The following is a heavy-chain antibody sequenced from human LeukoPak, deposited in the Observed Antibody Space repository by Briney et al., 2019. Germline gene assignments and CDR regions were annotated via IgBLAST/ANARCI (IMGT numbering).Heavy chain of an antibody. D-gene: IGHD1-26*01. J-gene: IGHJ4*02. Sequence: PSETLSLTCTVSGGSISSYYWSCIRQPPGKGLEWIGYIYYSGSTKYNPSLKSRLTISLDTSKNQFSLKLSSVTAADTAVYYCTRVGVLSVGAPRYNFDYWGQGTLVTVSS. CDR3: TRVGVLSVGAPRYNFDY. V-gene: IGHV4-59*01. CDR2: IYYSGST. CDR1: GGSISSYY.